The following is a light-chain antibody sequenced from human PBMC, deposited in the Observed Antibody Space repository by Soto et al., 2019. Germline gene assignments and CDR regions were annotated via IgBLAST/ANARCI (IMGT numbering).Light chain of an antibody. V-gene: IGLV2-11*01. CDR2: DVS. CDR3: CSYAGSYTYV. CDR1: SSDVGGYNY. J-gene: IGLJ1*01. Sequence: QSARTQPRSVSGSPGQSVAISCTGTSSDVGGYNYVSWYQQHPGKAPKLMIYDVSKRPSGVPDRFSGSKSGNTASLTISGLQAEDEDDYYCCSYAGSYTYVFGTGTKVTVL.